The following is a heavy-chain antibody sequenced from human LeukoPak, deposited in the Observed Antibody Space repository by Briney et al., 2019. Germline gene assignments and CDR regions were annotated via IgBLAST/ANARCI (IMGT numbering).Heavy chain of an antibody. CDR2: IYYSGST. CDR1: GYSISSGYY. CDR3: ARDIDGAGYYYYIDV. D-gene: IGHD3-16*01. J-gene: IGHJ6*03. Sequence: PSETLSLTCTVFGYSISSGYYWGWIRQPPGKGLEWIGYIYYSGSTYYNTSLMSRVTISVDTSKNQISLELSSVTAADTAVYYCARDIDGAGYYYYIDVWGKGTTVTVSS. V-gene: IGHV4-38-2*02.